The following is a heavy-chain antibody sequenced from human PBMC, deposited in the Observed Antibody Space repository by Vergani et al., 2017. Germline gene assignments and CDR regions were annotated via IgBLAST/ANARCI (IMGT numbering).Heavy chain of an antibody. D-gene: IGHD1-26*01. Sequence: QVQLVESGGGVVQPGRYLRLSCAASGFTFSSYAMHWVRQAPGKGLEWVALISYDGSNKYYADSVKGRFTISRDNSKNTLYLQMNSLRVEDTTVYYCARVSGSYLGFFDYWGQGTLVTVSS. CDR3: ARVSGSYLGFFDY. V-gene: IGHV3-30-3*01. J-gene: IGHJ4*02. CDR1: GFTFSSYA. CDR2: ISYDGSNK.